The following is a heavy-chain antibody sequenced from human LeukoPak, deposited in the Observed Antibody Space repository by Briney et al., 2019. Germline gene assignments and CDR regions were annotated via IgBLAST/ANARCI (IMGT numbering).Heavy chain of an antibody. CDR1: GYTFTGYY. V-gene: IGHV1-2*02. CDR2: INPNSGGT. J-gene: IGHJ4*02. Sequence: GASVKVSCKASGYTFTGYYMHWVRQAPGQGLEWIGWINPNSGGTNYAQKFQGRVTMTRDTSISTAYMELSRLRSDDTAVYYRARDPTVLLWFGEFRDWYYFDYWGQGTLVTVSS. D-gene: IGHD3-10*01. CDR3: ARDPTVLLWFGEFRDWYYFDY.